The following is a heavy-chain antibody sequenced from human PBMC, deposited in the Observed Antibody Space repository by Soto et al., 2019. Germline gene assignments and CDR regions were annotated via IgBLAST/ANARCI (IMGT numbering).Heavy chain of an antibody. CDR2: IYNGGRP. V-gene: IGHV4-59*01. J-gene: IGHJ6*02. CDR3: ARGEWFRRCYGLDV. D-gene: IGHD3-3*01. Sequence: QVQLQESGPGLVKPSETLSLTCTVSGDSISSAYWSWIRQPPGKRLEYIAFIYNGGRPNYNPSLESRVTISPDTSKSQFCLKLTSVSSADTAVYYCARGEWFRRCYGLDVWGRGTTVTVS. CDR1: GDSISSAY.